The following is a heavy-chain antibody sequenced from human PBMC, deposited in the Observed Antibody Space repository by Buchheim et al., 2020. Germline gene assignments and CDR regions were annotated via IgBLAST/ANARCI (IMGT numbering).Heavy chain of an antibody. CDR2: MHYSGST. D-gene: IGHD1-26*01. V-gene: IGHV4-39*07. CDR1: GGSISSSSNY. Sequence: QLQLQESGPGLVKPSETLSLTCTVSGGSISSSSNYWGWIRQPPGKGLEWIGDMHYSGSTNYNPSLKSRVIISVHTSTNQFSLKLSSVTAADTAVYYCARRHASYWYFDNWGQGTL. J-gene: IGHJ4*02. CDR3: ARRHASYWYFDN.